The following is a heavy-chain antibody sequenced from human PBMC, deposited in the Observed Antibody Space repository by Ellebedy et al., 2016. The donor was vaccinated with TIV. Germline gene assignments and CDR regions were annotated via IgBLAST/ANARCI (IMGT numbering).Heavy chain of an antibody. CDR2: IWYDGSNK. Sequence: GESLKISCAASGFTFSSYGMHWVRQAPGKGLEWVAVIWYDGSNKYYADSVKGRFTISRENSKNTLYLQMNSLRAEDTAVYYCAKRYYGSGRYYAFDYWGQGTLVTVSS. CDR3: AKRYYGSGRYYAFDY. J-gene: IGHJ4*02. V-gene: IGHV3-33*06. D-gene: IGHD3-10*01. CDR1: GFTFSSYG.